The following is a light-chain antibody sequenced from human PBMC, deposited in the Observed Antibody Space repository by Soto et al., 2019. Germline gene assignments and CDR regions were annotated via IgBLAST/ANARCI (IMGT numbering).Light chain of an antibody. V-gene: IGKV3-20*01. J-gene: IGKJ4*01. CDR2: GAF. Sequence: EVVLTQSPGTLSLSPGERATLSCRASQSISSGFLAWYQQKPGQAPRLLIYGAFSRATGIPDRFSGSGSGTDFTLTISRLEPEDSAVYYCQLLTFGGGTKVEIK. CDR1: QSISSGF. CDR3: QLLT.